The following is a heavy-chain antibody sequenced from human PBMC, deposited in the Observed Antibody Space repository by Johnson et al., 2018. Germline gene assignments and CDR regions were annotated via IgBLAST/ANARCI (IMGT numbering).Heavy chain of an antibody. Sequence: EVQQVESGGGLVKPGGSLRLSCAASGFTFSSYSMNWVRQAPGKGLEWVSSISSSSSYIYYADSVEGRFTISRDNAKNSLYLQMNSLRAEDTAVYYCARHRDDIVVVVAATLDYYYGMDVWGQGTTVTVSS. J-gene: IGHJ6*02. CDR2: ISSSSSYI. CDR3: ARHRDDIVVVVAATLDYYYGMDV. V-gene: IGHV3-21*01. D-gene: IGHD2-15*01. CDR1: GFTFSSYS.